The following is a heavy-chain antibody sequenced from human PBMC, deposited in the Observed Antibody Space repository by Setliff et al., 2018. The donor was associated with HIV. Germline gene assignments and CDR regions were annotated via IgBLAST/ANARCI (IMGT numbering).Heavy chain of an antibody. J-gene: IGHJ6*03. CDR1: GYNFTSNW. V-gene: IGHV5-51*01. CDR2: IYPGDSDT. CDR3: ARHITGISFFSYMDV. D-gene: IGHD1-20*01. Sequence: PGESLKISCKGSGYNFTSNWIGWVRQMPGKGLEWMGIIYPGDSDTRYSPSFQGQVTISADKSISTAYQQWSSLKASDTAMYYCARHITGISFFSYMDVWGTGTTVTVSS.